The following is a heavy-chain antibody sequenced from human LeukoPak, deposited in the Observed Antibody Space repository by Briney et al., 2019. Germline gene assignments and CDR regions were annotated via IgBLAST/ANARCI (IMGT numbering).Heavy chain of an antibody. CDR1: GFTFSSYA. V-gene: IGHV3-23*01. CDR3: AKARPVGDGEHFDY. Sequence: PGGSLRLSCAASGFTFSSYAISWVRQAPGKGLEWVSAISGSGGSTYYADSVKGRFTISRDNSKNTLYLQMDSLRAEDTAVYYCAKARPVGDGEHFDYWGQGTLVTVSS. CDR2: ISGSGGST. D-gene: IGHD4-17*01. J-gene: IGHJ4*02.